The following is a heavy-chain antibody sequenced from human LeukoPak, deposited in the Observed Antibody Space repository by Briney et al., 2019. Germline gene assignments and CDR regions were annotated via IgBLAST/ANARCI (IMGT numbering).Heavy chain of an antibody. D-gene: IGHD3-10*01. CDR2: ISAYNGNT. V-gene: IGHV1-18*01. Sequence: GASVKVSCKASGYTFTSYGISWVRQAPGQGLEWMGWISAYNGNTNYAQKLQGRVTMTTDTSTSTAYIELRSLRSDDTAVYYCARVSGDSYYYYMDVWGKGTTVTVSS. CDR3: ARVSGDSYYYYMDV. CDR1: GYTFTSYG. J-gene: IGHJ6*03.